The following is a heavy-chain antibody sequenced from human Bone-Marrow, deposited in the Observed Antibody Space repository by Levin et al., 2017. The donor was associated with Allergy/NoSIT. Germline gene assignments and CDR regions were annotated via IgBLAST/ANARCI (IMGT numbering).Heavy chain of an antibody. V-gene: IGHV1-18*01. D-gene: IGHD2-2*01. Sequence: GASVKVSCKASGYTFNSYALSWVRQAPGQGLEWLAWINTYNGNTNYAQKVQGRVTLTTDTSTNTAYMELRSLRSDDTAVYFCARVGCSSRSCYVGNWVDPWGQGTLVTVSS. CDR3: ARVGCSSRSCYVGNWVDP. CDR2: INTYNGNT. J-gene: IGHJ5*02. CDR1: GYTFNSYA.